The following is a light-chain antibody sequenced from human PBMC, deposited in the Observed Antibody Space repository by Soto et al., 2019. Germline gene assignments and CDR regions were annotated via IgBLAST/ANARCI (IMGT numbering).Light chain of an antibody. CDR2: GAS. Sequence: EILMTQSPLTLSVSPGEGATLSCRASQNINSNLAWYQQRPGQAPRVLIYGASSRASGIPDRFSGSGSGTDFTLTINRLEPDDFAVYYCQQYKDWPPLTFGAGTRVESK. J-gene: IGKJ4*01. CDR1: QNINSN. CDR3: QQYKDWPPLT. V-gene: IGKV3D-15*01.